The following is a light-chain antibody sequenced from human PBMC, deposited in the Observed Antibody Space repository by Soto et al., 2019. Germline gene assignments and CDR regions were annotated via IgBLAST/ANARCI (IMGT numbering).Light chain of an antibody. CDR3: CSYAGRYTYV. V-gene: IGLV2-11*01. Sequence: ALTQPRSVSGSPGQSVTISCTGTSSDVGAYNYVSWYQQHPGKAPKVMIYDVSKRPSGVPDRFSGSKSGNTASLTISGLQAEDEADYYCCSYAGRYTYVFGTGTKVTVL. J-gene: IGLJ1*01. CDR1: SSDVGAYNY. CDR2: DVS.